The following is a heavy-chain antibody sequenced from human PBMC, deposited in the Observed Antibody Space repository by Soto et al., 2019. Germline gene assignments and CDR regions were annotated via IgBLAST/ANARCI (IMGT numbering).Heavy chain of an antibody. Sequence: GGSLRLSCAASGFTFSNYAMSWLRQTPGKGLEWVSTISGSAGSTYYADSVKGRFTISRDNSRNTLILQMNSLRVADTAKYYCARSNAAVTPYYFDYWGQGTLVTVSS. J-gene: IGHJ4*02. D-gene: IGHD4-17*01. CDR3: ARSNAAVTPYYFDY. CDR1: GFTFSNYA. V-gene: IGHV3-23*01. CDR2: ISGSAGST.